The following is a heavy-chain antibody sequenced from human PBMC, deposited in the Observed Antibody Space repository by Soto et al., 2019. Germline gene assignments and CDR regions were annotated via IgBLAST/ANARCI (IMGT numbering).Heavy chain of an antibody. V-gene: IGHV3-74*01. Sequence: EVQLVESGGGLVQPGESLTLSCAASGFPFSSYWMHWVRQAPGKGLVWVSRIKSDGSGTYYADSVQDRFTISRDNATHTLSIQMNSLRVEDTAVYFCPRGDGDRYEGNGYLGRHWGQGTLVTVSS. D-gene: IGHD5-18*01. CDR1: GFPFSSYW. CDR2: IKSDGSGT. CDR3: PRGDGDRYEGNGYLGRH. J-gene: IGHJ4*02.